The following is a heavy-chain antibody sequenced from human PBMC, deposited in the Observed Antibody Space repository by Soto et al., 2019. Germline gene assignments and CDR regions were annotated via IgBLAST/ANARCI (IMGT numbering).Heavy chain of an antibody. D-gene: IGHD4-17*01. CDR1: GFTFDDYA. CDR2: ISRDSGSI. Sequence: EVQLVESGGGLVQPGRSLRLSCAASGFTFDDYAMHWVRQAPGKGLEWVSGISRDSGSIGYADSVKGQFTISRNNAKNSPYLTMHSLRAEDTALYYCAKDIYGDYEYYFDYWGQGTLVTVSS. J-gene: IGHJ4*02. V-gene: IGHV3-9*01. CDR3: AKDIYGDYEYYFDY.